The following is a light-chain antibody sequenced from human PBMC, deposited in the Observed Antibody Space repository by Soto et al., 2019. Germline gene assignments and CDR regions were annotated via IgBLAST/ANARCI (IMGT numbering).Light chain of an antibody. V-gene: IGKV4-1*01. CDR1: QSVLYSSNNKNY. CDR2: WAS. Sequence: DIVMTQSPDSLAVSLGERATINCKSSQSVLYSSNNKNYLAWYQQRPGQPPKLLIYWASTRESGVPDRFSGSGSGTDFTHTITILQAEDVAVYYCQQYESTPPTFGQGTKLEIK. CDR3: QQYESTPPT. J-gene: IGKJ2*01.